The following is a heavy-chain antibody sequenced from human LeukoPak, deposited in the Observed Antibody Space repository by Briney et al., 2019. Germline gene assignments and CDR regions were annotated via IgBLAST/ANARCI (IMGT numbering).Heavy chain of an antibody. D-gene: IGHD4-11*01. CDR1: GYSFTSYW. CDR2: IYPGDSDT. CDR3: VRDGMVTTVTPNWFDP. Sequence: GESLKISCKGSGYSFTSYWIGWVRQMPGKGLEWMGIIYPGDSDTRYSPPFQGQVTISADKSISTAYLQWSSLKASDTAMYYCVRDGMVTTVTPNWFDPWGQGTLVTVSS. J-gene: IGHJ5*02. V-gene: IGHV5-51*01.